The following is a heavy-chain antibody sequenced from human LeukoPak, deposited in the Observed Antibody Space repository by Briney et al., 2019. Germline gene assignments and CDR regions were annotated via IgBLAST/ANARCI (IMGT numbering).Heavy chain of an antibody. CDR1: GYTFTSYG. CDR3: ARLVGATTDY. CDR2: ISAYNGNT. J-gene: IGHJ4*02. V-gene: IGHV1-18*01. D-gene: IGHD1-26*01. Sequence: GASVKVSCKASGYTFTSYGISWVRQAPGQRLEWMGWISAYNGNTNYAQKLRGRVTMTTDTFTSTAYMELRSLRSDDTAVYYCARLVGATTDYWGQGTLVTVSS.